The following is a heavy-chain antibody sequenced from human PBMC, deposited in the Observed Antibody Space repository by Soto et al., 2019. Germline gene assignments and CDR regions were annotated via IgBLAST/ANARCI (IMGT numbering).Heavy chain of an antibody. Sequence: ASVKASCRASGYTFTSHGITCVRQAPGQGLEWMGWISAYNGNTNYAQKLQGRVTMTTDTSTSTAYMELRSLRSDETAVYYCARTTGTTLGFNYYYYYGMDVWGQGTTVTVS. D-gene: IGHD1-1*01. V-gene: IGHV1-18*01. CDR3: ARTTGTTLGFNYYYYYGMDV. CDR2: ISAYNGNT. CDR1: GYTFTSHG. J-gene: IGHJ6*02.